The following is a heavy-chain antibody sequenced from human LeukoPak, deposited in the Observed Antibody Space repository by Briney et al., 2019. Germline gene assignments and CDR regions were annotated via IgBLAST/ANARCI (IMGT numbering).Heavy chain of an antibody. J-gene: IGHJ4*02. CDR2: ISSSGTTI. V-gene: IGHV3-11*04. CDR1: GFTFSDHY. CDR3: ARALPFDY. Sequence: GGSLRLSCVGSGFTFSDHYMDWVRQAPGKGLEWVSYISSSGTTIYCADSVKGRFTISRDNAENSLYLQMNSLRAEDTAVYYCARALPFDYWGQGTLVTVSS.